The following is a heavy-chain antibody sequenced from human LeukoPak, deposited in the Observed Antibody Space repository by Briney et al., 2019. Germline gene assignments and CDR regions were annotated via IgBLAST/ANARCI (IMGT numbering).Heavy chain of an antibody. V-gene: IGHV4-39*01. Sequence: SETLSLTCTVSGDSISSRSYYWGWIRQPPGKGLEWIGSIYYIGSTYYNPSLKSRVTISVDTSKNQFSLKLSSVTAADTAVCYCAKRRDTSITMVRGAYYYYYYMDVWGKGTTVTISS. CDR1: GDSISSRSYY. CDR3: AKRRDTSITMVRGAYYYYYYMDV. J-gene: IGHJ6*03. CDR2: IYYIGST. D-gene: IGHD3-10*01.